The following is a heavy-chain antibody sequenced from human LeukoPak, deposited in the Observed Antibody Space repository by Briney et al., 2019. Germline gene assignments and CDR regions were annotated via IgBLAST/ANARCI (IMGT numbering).Heavy chain of an antibody. J-gene: IGHJ6*03. CDR3: ARDSSWYYYMDV. D-gene: IGHD6-6*01. CDR1: GYTFTSYD. V-gene: IGHV1-8*03. CDR2: MNPNSGNT. Sequence: ASVKVSCKASGYTFTSYDINWVRQATGQGLEWMGWMNPNSGNTGYAQKFQGRVTITRNTSISTAYMELSSLRSDDTAVYYCARDSSWYYYMDVWGKGTTVTISS.